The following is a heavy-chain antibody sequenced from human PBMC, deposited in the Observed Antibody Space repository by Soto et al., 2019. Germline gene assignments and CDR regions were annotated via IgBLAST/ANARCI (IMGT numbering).Heavy chain of an antibody. V-gene: IGHV4-39*01. J-gene: IGHJ4*02. CDR2: IYYSGST. Sequence: QLQLQESGPGLVKPSETLSLTCTVSGGSITSSSYYWGWIRQPPGKGLEWIGSIYYSGSTYYNPSLKSRVTKFVDTSETEFSPKVTAVTAADTAVYDCARHVRAAGFRVTGTNYIDYWGEGTLVTVSS. CDR1: GGSITSSSYY. D-gene: IGHD1-7*01. CDR3: ARHVRAAGFRVTGTNYIDY.